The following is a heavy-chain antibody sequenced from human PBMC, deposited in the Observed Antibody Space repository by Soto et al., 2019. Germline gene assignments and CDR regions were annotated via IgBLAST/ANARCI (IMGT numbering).Heavy chain of an antibody. D-gene: IGHD1-1*01. CDR1: GGSFRSYA. Sequence: VSCEACGGSFRSYAISWVRQAPGQGLEWMGGIIPIFGSANYAQKFQGRVTITADESTSTAYMELSSLRSEDTAVYYCEWKDYWGQGTLVTVSS. J-gene: IGHJ4*02. CDR3: EWKDY. V-gene: IGHV1-69*01. CDR2: IIPIFGSA.